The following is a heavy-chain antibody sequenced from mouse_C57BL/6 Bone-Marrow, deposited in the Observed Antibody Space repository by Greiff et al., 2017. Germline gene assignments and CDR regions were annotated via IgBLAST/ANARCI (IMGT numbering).Heavy chain of an antibody. CDR2: INYDGSST. J-gene: IGHJ3*01. CDR1: GFTFSDYY. CDR3: ARETFDEGFAY. V-gene: IGHV5-16*01. Sequence: EVQVVESEGGLVQPGSSMKLSCTASGFTFSDYYMAWVRQVPEKGLEWVANINYDGSSTYYLDSLKSRFIISRDNAKNILYLQMIRVKSEDTATYYCARETFDEGFAYWGQGTLVTVSA.